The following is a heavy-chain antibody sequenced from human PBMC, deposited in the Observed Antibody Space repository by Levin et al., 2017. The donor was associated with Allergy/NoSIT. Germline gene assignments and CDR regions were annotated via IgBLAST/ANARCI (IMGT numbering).Heavy chain of an antibody. CDR2: IYYSGST. CDR3: ARVCPSYYDILTGPQYYFDY. Sequence: SQTLSLTCTVSGGSIRSSSYYWGWIRQPPGKGLEWIGSIYYSGSTYYNPSLKSRVTISVDTSKNQFSLKLSSVTAADTAVYYCARVCPSYYDILTGPQYYFDYWGQGTLVTVSS. CDR1: GGSIRSSSYY. D-gene: IGHD3-9*01. J-gene: IGHJ4*02. V-gene: IGHV4-39*07.